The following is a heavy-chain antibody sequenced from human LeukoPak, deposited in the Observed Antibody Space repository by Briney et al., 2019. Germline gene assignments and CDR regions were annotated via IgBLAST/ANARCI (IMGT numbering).Heavy chain of an antibody. D-gene: IGHD2-15*01. CDR1: GGSISSYY. V-gene: IGHV4-59*12. Sequence: SGTLSLTCTVSGGSISSYYWSWIRQPPGKGLEWIGYVYYSGSTNYNPSLTSRVTISVDTSKNQFSLKLSSVTAADTAVYYCARGYCSGGSCYSYYYYNYMDVWGKGTTVTVSS. CDR2: VYYSGST. J-gene: IGHJ6*03. CDR3: ARGYCSGGSCYSYYYYNYMDV.